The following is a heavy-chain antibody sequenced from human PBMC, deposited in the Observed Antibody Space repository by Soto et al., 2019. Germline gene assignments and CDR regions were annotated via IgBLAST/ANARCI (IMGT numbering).Heavy chain of an antibody. CDR3: AKIPSRGMIFGAGS. CDR2: IDNSGDGS. CDR1: GFIFRNHV. D-gene: IGHD3-3*01. Sequence: GGSLRPSCAASGFIFRNHVLNWVRQAPGKGLEWVSAIDNSGDGSFYADSVKGRFIISRDNSNDTVFLHMNNLRLEDTAFYYCAKIPSRGMIFGAGSWGQGTLVTVSS. V-gene: IGHV3-23*05. J-gene: IGHJ5*02.